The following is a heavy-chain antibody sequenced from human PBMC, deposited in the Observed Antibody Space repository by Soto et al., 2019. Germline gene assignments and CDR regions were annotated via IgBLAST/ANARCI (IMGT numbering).Heavy chain of an antibody. J-gene: IGHJ4*02. CDR3: ARDRRAYCGGDCYSFDY. CDR1: GGTFSSYA. V-gene: IGHV1-69*12. Sequence: QVQLVQSGAEVKKPGSSVKVSCKASGGTFSSYAISWVRQAPGQGLEWMGGIIPIFGTANYAQKFQGRVTITAEESKSTAYMELSSLRSEDTAVYYCARDRRAYCGGDCYSFDYWGQGTLVTVSS. CDR2: IIPIFGTA. D-gene: IGHD2-21*02.